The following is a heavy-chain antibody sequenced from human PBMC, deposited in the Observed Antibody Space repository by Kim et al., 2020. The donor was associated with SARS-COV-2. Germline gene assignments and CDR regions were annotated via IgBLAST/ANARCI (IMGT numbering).Heavy chain of an antibody. D-gene: IGHD3-10*01. CDR3: ARQRRGVGFGELSAFGY. J-gene: IGHJ4*02. CDR2: IYYSGST. CDR1: GGSISSSSYY. V-gene: IGHV4-39*01. Sequence: SETLSLTCTVSGGSISSSSYYWGWIRQPPGKGLEWIGSIYYSGSTYYNPSLKSRVTISVDTSKNQFSLKLSSVTAADTAVYYCARQRRGVGFGELSAFGYWGQGTLVTVSS.